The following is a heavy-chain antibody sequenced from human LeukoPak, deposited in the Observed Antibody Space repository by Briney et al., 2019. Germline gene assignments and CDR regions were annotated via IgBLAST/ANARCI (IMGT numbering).Heavy chain of an antibody. V-gene: IGHV3-74*01. CDR3: TRELPREVTLDY. CDR2: INTDGSST. Sequence: TGGSLRLSCAASGFTFISHGMQWVRQAPWKGLVWVSRINTDGSSTSYADSVKGRFTVSRDNAKNTLYLQVNSLRAEDTAVYFCTRELPREVTLDYWGQGTLVTVSS. D-gene: IGHD2-21*02. CDR1: GFTFISHG. J-gene: IGHJ4*01.